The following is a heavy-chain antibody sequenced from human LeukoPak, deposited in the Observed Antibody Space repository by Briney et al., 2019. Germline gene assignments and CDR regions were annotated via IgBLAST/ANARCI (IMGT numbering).Heavy chain of an antibody. J-gene: IGHJ3*02. V-gene: IGHV4-34*01. CDR3: ARLYSGSYDDAFDI. CDR2: IYYSGST. CDR1: GGSFSGYY. D-gene: IGHD1-26*01. Sequence: SETLSLTCAVYGGSFSGYYWSWIRQPPGKGLEWIGSIYYSGSTYYNPSLKSRVTISVDTSKNQFSLKLSSVTAADTAVYYCARLYSGSYDDAFDIWGQGTMVTVSS.